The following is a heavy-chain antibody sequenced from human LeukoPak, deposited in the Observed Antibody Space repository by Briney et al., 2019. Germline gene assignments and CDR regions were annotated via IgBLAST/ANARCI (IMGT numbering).Heavy chain of an antibody. CDR1: GFTFSSHG. CDR2: ISYDGSNK. Sequence: GGSLRLSCAASGFTFSSHGMHWVRQAPGKGLEWVAVISYDGSNKYYADSVKGRFTISRDNSKNTLYLQMNSLRAEDTAVYYCAKAMYSSSPHFDYWGQGTLVTVSS. D-gene: IGHD6-6*01. J-gene: IGHJ4*02. CDR3: AKAMYSSSPHFDY. V-gene: IGHV3-30*18.